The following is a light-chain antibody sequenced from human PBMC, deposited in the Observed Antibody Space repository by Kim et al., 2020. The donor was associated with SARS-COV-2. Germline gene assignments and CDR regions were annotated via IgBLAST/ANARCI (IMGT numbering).Light chain of an antibody. V-gene: IGKV3-20*01. J-gene: IGKJ1*01. CDR1: DTGFATA. Sequence: PQGTVPLSPTARDTGFATAFSRYPKKRGAAPTLLFYGASSGATGIPDRFSGSVSVTDFTLTISRLGPEKFAVYYCHKYVSAPATFGQRTKVDIK. CDR3: HKYVSAPAT. CDR2: GAS.